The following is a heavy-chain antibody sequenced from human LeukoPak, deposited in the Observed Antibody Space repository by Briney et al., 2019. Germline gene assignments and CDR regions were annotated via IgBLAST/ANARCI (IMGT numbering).Heavy chain of an antibody. CDR2: IIPIFGTA. CDR3: AGGRPRGYCSGGSCYHNFDY. V-gene: IGHV1-69*06. J-gene: IGHJ4*02. D-gene: IGHD2-15*01. Sequence: SVKVSCKASGATFISYAMSWVRQAPGQGLEWMGGIIPIFGTANYAQKLQGRVTITADKSTSTDYMEVSSLRSEDTAVYYCAGGRPRGYCSGGSCYHNFDYWGQGTLVTVSS. CDR1: GATFISYA.